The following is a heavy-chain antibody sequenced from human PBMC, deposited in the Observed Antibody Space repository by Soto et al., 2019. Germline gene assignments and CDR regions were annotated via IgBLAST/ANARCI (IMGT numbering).Heavy chain of an antibody. CDR1: GGSISSGDYY. V-gene: IGHV4-30-4*01. J-gene: IGHJ4*02. Sequence: TLSLTCAVSGGSISSGDYYWSWIRQPPGKGLEWIGYIYYNGSTSYNPSLKSRITISVDASKNQFSLKVSSVTAADTAVYYCATGLNYFDYWGQGTLVTVSS. D-gene: IGHD3-16*01. CDR3: ATGLNYFDY. CDR2: IYYNGST.